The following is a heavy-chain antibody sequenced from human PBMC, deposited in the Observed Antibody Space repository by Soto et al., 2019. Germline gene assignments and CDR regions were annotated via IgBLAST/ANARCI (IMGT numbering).Heavy chain of an antibody. CDR1: GGTFSSYA. CDR3: ARDLGYCSGCSCYQTDAFDS. J-gene: IGHJ3*02. V-gene: IGHV1-69*01. CDR2: IIPIFGTA. D-gene: IGHD2-15*01. Sequence: QVQLVQSGAEVKKPGSSVKVSCKASGGTFSSYAISWVRQAPGQGLEWMGGIIPIFGTANYAQKFQGRVTITADESTSTAYMELSSLRSEDTAVYYCARDLGYCSGCSCYQTDAFDSWGQGTMVTVSS.